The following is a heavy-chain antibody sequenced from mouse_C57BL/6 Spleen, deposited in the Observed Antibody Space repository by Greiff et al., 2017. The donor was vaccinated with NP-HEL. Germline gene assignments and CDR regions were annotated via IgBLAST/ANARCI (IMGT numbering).Heavy chain of an antibody. V-gene: IGHV1-64*01. CDR1: GYTFTSYW. CDR3: AREAAYYSNPYYFDY. CDR2: IHPNSGST. D-gene: IGHD2-5*01. Sequence: QVQLQQSGAELVKPGASVKLSCKASGYTFTSYWMHWVKQRPGQGLEWIGMIHPNSGSTNYNEKFKSKATLTVDKSSSTAYMQLSSLTSEDSAVYYCAREAAYYSNPYYFDYWGQGTTLTVSS. J-gene: IGHJ2*01.